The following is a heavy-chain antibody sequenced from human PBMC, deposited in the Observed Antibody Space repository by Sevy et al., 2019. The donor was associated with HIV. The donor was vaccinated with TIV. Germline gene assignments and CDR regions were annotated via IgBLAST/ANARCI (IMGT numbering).Heavy chain of an antibody. Sequence: SETLSLTCTVSGGSISSLYWNWIRQPPGKGLEWIANIYYNGETNYNPSLKRRITISLDTSSNQVSLRLTSVTAADTAIYCCAGENAWGRDYSWGQGTLVTVSS. J-gene: IGHJ4*02. CDR1: GGSISSLY. D-gene: IGHD3-16*01. V-gene: IGHV4-59*08. CDR3: AGENAWGRDYS. CDR2: IYYNGET.